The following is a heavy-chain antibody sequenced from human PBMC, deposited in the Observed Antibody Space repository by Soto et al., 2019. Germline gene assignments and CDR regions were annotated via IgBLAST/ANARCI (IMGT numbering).Heavy chain of an antibody. CDR2: IYSGGST. V-gene: IGHV3-53*04. CDR1: GFTVSSNY. CDR3: ARAHCSGGSCYDY. D-gene: IGHD2-15*01. J-gene: IGHJ4*02. Sequence: EVQLVESGGGLVQPGGSLRLSCAASGFTVSSNYMSWVRQAPGKGLEWVSVIYSGGSTYYTDSVKGRFTISRHNSKNTLYLQMNSLRAEDTAVYYCARAHCSGGSCYDYWGQGTLVTVSS.